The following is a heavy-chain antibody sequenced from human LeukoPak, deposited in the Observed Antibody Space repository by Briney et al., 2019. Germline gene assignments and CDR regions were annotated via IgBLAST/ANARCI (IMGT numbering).Heavy chain of an antibody. V-gene: IGHV5-51*01. CDR1: GYSFTSYW. J-gene: IGHJ4*02. CDR2: IYPGDSDT. CDR3: ARSYYDSSGYYYFDY. D-gene: IGHD3-22*01. Sequence: GESLKISCKGSGYSFTSYWIGWVRQMPGKGLEWMGIIYPGDSDTTYSPSFQGQVTISADKSISTAYLQWSSLKASDTAMYYCARSYYDSSGYYYFDYWGQGTLVTVSS.